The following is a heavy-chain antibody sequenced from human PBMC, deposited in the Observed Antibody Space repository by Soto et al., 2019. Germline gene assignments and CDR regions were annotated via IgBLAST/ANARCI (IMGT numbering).Heavy chain of an antibody. Sequence: VASVNVSCKASGGTFSSYSISWVRQAPGQGLEWMGGIIPIFGTANYAQKFQGRVTITADGSTSTAYMELSSLRSEDTAVYYCARSTRGSGSYYLDYYYYYGMDVWGQGTTVTVSS. D-gene: IGHD3-10*01. CDR2: IIPIFGTA. CDR3: ARSTRGSGSYYLDYYYYYGMDV. J-gene: IGHJ6*02. V-gene: IGHV1-69*13. CDR1: GGTFSSYS.